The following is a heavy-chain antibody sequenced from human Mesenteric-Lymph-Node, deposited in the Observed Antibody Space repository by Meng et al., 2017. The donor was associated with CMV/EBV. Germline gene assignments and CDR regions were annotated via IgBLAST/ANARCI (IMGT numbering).Heavy chain of an antibody. V-gene: IGHV3-23*03. J-gene: IGHJ3*01. CDR3: ARGDFGVFQDM. CDR2: VYSGST. D-gene: IGHD3-3*01. Sequence: GESLKISCAASGFTFSSYSMNWVRQAPGKGLEWVSVVYSGSTYYAESVQGRFTISRDNSKNTLYLQMDSLRAEDTAVYYCARGDFGVFQDMWGQGTMVTVSS. CDR1: GFTFSSYS.